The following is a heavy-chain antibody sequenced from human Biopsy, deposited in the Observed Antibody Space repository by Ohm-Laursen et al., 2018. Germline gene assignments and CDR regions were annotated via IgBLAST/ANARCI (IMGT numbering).Heavy chain of an antibody. Sequence: ASVKVSCKASGYTFTGQYLHWVRQVPGQGLEWMGWINPHSGTTKFAQDFQGRVTMTRDTSITTAYMELRRLRSYDTAVYYCAKGQDLRGGAEYFQHWGQGALVTVSS. J-gene: IGHJ1*01. CDR1: GYTFTGQY. V-gene: IGHV1-2*02. CDR3: AKGQDLRGGAEYFQH. D-gene: IGHD2-15*01. CDR2: INPHSGTT.